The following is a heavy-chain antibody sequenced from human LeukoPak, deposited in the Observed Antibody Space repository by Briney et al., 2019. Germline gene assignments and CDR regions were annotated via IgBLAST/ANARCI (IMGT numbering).Heavy chain of an antibody. D-gene: IGHD6-19*01. CDR3: ATSPLGGWWQYFLH. V-gene: IGHV4-38-2*01. CDR1: GYSISSGYY. CDR2: IYHSGST. J-gene: IGHJ1*01. Sequence: PSETLSLTCAVSGYSISSGYYWGWIRQPPGKGLEWIGSIYHSGSTYYNPSLKSRVTIPVDTSKNQFSLKLSSVTAADTAVYYCATSPLGGWWQYFLHWGQGTLVTVSS.